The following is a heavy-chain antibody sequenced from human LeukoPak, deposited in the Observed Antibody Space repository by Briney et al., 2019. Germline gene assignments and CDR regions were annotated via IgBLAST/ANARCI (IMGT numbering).Heavy chain of an antibody. CDR3: ARGDTIFWPFDY. J-gene: IGHJ4*02. Sequence: ASVKVSCKASGYTFTGFYIHWVRQAPGQGLEWMGWINPNSGGTNYAQKFQGRVTMTRDTSISTAYMELSRLRSDDTAVYYCARGDTIFWPFDYWGQGTLVTVSS. CDR1: GYTFTGFY. CDR2: INPNSGGT. D-gene: IGHD3-9*01. V-gene: IGHV1-2*02.